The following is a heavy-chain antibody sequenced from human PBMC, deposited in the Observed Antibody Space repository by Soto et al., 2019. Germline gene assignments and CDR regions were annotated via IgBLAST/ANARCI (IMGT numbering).Heavy chain of an antibody. Sequence: QVQLVESGGGVVQPGRSLRLSCAASGFTFSSYAMHWVRQAPGKGLEWVAVISYDGSNKYYADSVKGRFTSSRDNSKNTLYLQMNSLRAEDTAVYYCASAEDIVVVPAASSYGMDVWGQGTTVTVSS. CDR3: ASAEDIVVVPAASSYGMDV. CDR1: GFTFSSYA. D-gene: IGHD2-2*01. J-gene: IGHJ6*02. V-gene: IGHV3-30-3*01. CDR2: ISYDGSNK.